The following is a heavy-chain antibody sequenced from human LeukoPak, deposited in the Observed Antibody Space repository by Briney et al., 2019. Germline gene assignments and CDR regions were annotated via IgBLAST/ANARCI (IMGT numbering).Heavy chain of an antibody. J-gene: IGHJ4*02. Sequence: GGSLRLSCAASGFTFSSYWMSWVRQAPGKGLEWVANIKQDGSEKYYVDSVKGRFTISRDNAKSSLYLQMNSLRAGDTAVYYCARDPRGAFYDSSGYGYWGQGTLVTVSS. CDR2: IKQDGSEK. CDR1: GFTFSSYW. CDR3: ARDPRGAFYDSSGYGY. V-gene: IGHV3-7*01. D-gene: IGHD3-22*01.